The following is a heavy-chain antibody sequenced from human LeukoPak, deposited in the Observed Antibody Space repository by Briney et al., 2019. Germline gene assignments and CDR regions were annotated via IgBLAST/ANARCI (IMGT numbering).Heavy chain of an antibody. J-gene: IGHJ4*02. V-gene: IGHV1-69*13. CDR1: GGTFSSYA. Sequence: SVKVSCKASGGTFSSYAISWVRQAPGQGLEWMGGIIPIFGTANYAQKFQGRVTITADESTSTAYMELSSLRSEDTAVYYCARERSSSSQFDYWGQGTLVTVSS. D-gene: IGHD6-6*01. CDR3: ARERSSSSQFDY. CDR2: IIPIFGTA.